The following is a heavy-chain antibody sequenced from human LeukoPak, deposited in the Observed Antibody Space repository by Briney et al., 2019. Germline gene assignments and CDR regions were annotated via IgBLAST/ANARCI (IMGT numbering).Heavy chain of an antibody. Sequence: GGSLRLSCAASGFTFSSYAMSWVRQAPGKGLEWVSVISNSGGSTFYADSVKGRFTISRDNSKNTLYLQMNILRAEDTAVYYCAKRASGSGTSLYYFDYWGQGTLVTVSS. CDR2: ISNSGGST. D-gene: IGHD3-10*01. V-gene: IGHV3-23*01. CDR1: GFTFSSYA. J-gene: IGHJ4*02. CDR3: AKRASGSGTSLYYFDY.